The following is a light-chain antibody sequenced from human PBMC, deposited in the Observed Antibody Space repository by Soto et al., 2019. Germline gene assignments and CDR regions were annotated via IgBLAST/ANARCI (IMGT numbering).Light chain of an antibody. CDR3: QQRSSWPT. CDR2: DAF. Sequence: EIVLTQSPATLSLSPGERATLSCRASQSVSSNLAWYQQKLGQAPRLLIYDAFNRATGIPARFSGSGSGTDVTLTISNLEPEDFAVYYCQQRSSWPTFGQGTKLEIK. CDR1: QSVSSN. J-gene: IGKJ2*01. V-gene: IGKV3-11*01.